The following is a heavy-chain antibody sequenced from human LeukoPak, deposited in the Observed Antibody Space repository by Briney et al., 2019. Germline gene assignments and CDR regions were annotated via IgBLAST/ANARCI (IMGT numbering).Heavy chain of an antibody. D-gene: IGHD5-24*01. CDR3: AKGERWLQTLGYFDY. V-gene: IGHV3-23*01. CDR2: ISGGGGST. CDR1: GFTFSSYA. J-gene: IGHJ4*02. Sequence: GGSLRLSCAASGFTFSSYAMSWVRQAPGKGLEWVSAISGGGGSTYYADSVKGRFTITRDNSKNTLYLEMNSLGAEDTAVYYCAKGERWLQTLGYFDYWGQGTLVTVSS.